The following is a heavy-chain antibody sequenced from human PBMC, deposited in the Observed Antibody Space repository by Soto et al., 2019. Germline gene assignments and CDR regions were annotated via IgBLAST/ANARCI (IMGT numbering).Heavy chain of an antibody. CDR3: ARGLDYDSSGYPPFDY. CDR1: GFTFSSYA. D-gene: IGHD3-22*01. Sequence: PGGSLRLSCAASGFTFSSYAMHWVRQAPGKGLEWVAVISYDGSNKYYADSVKGRFTISRDNSKNTLYLQMNSLRAEDTAVYYCARGLDYDSSGYPPFDYWGQGTLVTVSS. J-gene: IGHJ4*02. CDR2: ISYDGSNK. V-gene: IGHV3-30-3*01.